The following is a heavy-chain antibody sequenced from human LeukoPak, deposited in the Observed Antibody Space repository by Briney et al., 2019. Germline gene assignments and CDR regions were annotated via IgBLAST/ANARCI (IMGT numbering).Heavy chain of an antibody. J-gene: IGHJ3*02. Sequence: SETLSLTCAVSGGSISSGGYSWSWIRQPPGKGLEWIGYIYHSGSTYYNPSLKSRVTISVDRSKHQSSLKLSSVTAADTAVYYCASSSSWYGRRAFDICGQGTMVTVSS. V-gene: IGHV4-30-2*01. CDR1: GGSISSGGYS. CDR2: IYHSGST. D-gene: IGHD6-13*01. CDR3: ASSSSWYGRRAFDI.